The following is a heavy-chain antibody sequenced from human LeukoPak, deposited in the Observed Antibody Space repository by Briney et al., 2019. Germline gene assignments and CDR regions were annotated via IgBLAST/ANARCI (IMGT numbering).Heavy chain of an antibody. CDR3: ARDLDHYYDSSRHFDY. D-gene: IGHD3-22*01. CDR2: INPNSGGT. Sequence: ASVKVSCKASGYTFTGYYMHWVRQAPGQGLEWMGRINPNSGGTNYAQKFQGRVTMTRDTSISTAYMELSRLRSDYTAVYYCARDLDHYYDSSRHFDYWGQRTLVTVSS. V-gene: IGHV1-2*06. J-gene: IGHJ4*02. CDR1: GYTFTGYY.